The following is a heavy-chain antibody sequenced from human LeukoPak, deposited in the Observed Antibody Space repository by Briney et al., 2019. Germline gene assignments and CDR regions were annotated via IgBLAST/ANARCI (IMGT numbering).Heavy chain of an antibody. Sequence: PGGSLRLSCVASGFTFSSYAMSWVRQAPGKGLEWVSAISGSGGSTYYADSVRGRFIITRDNSKNTLYLQVNSLRAEDTAVYYCAKDLSMERYYYYYGMDVWGQGTTVTVSS. CDR1: GFTFSSYA. J-gene: IGHJ6*02. V-gene: IGHV3-23*01. CDR3: AKDLSMERYYYYYGMDV. D-gene: IGHD1-26*01. CDR2: ISGSGGST.